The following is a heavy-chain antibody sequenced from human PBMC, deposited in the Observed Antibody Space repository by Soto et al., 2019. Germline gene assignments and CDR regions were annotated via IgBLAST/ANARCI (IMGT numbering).Heavy chain of an antibody. D-gene: IGHD3-10*02. J-gene: IGHJ6*02. CDR3: ARDSNTYRDYYHGMDV. CDR2: ISYDGTNQ. V-gene: IGHV3-30*14. CDR1: GFPFSSHA. Sequence: QVQLVESGGGVVQPGRSLRLSCAASGFPFSSHAMYWVRQAPGKGLEWVALISYDGTNQQYADSVKGRLIVSRDDSTNTLVPTMNRPRPEDTAVYHCARDSNTYRDYYHGMDVWGQGTTVTVSS.